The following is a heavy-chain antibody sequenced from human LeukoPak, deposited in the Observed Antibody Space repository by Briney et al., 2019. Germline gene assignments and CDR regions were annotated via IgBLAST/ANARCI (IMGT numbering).Heavy chain of an antibody. CDR3: ARNSGYSYCHNSG. Sequence: ASVKVSCTASGYTFTSYGISWVRQAPGQGLEWVGWINAYNGNTNYAQKLQSRVTMTTDTSTSTAYMELRSLRSDDTAVYYCARNSGYSYCHNSGWGQGTLVTVSS. V-gene: IGHV1-18*01. J-gene: IGHJ4*02. CDR1: GYTFTSYG. CDR2: INAYNGNT. D-gene: IGHD5-18*01.